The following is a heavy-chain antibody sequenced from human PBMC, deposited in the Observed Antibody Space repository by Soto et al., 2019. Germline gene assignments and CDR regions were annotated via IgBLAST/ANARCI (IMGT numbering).Heavy chain of an antibody. CDR3: ARWVGGSMYDNSGKYDS. Sequence: QVQLVESGGGVVQPGRSLRLTCAASGFIFSGSGMHWVRQAPGKGLEWVALVTNDGIRKYYGDSVKGRFTISRDNAKNTLYLRMNSVRAEDTAVYYCARWVGGSMYDNSGKYDSWGQGTLGTVSS. J-gene: IGHJ5*01. CDR2: VTNDGIRK. CDR1: GFIFSGSG. V-gene: IGHV3-30*03. D-gene: IGHD3-22*01.